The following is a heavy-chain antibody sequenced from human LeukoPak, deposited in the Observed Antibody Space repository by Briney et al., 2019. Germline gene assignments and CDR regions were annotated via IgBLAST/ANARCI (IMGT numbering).Heavy chain of an antibody. CDR1: GFTFNSYG. Sequence: GRSLRLSCTASGFTFNSYGIHWVRQAPGKGREWVAFISYHGSDKYYADSVKGRFTISRDNSKNTLDLQMNNPRAEDTAMYYCAKVDYSSGWYGFFDSWGQGILVTVSS. CDR3: AKVDYSSGWYGFFDS. V-gene: IGHV3-30*18. CDR2: ISYHGSDK. J-gene: IGHJ4*02. D-gene: IGHD6-19*01.